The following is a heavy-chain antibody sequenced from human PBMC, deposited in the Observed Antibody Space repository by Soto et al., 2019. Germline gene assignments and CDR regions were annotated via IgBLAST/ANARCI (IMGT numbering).Heavy chain of an antibody. CDR2: IYDSGST. Sequence: QVQLQESGPGLVKPSQTLSLTCTVSGGSISSAYYYWSWIRQPPGKGLEWIGHIYDSGSTYSNPSLQSQVNISMDTSKNQFALKLSSVTAADTAVYYCARGPSGDKVDYWGQGTLVTVSS. J-gene: IGHJ4*02. V-gene: IGHV4-30-4*01. D-gene: IGHD7-27*01. CDR3: ARGPSGDKVDY. CDR1: GGSISSAYYY.